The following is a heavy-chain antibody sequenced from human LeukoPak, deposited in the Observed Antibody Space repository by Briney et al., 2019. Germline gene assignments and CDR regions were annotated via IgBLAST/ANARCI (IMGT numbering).Heavy chain of an antibody. CDR3: AREYRSSSGRAFDY. CDR2: IKQDGSEK. V-gene: IGHV3-7*03. Sequence: PGGSLRLSCAASGFTFSGYWMSWVRQAPGKGLEWVANIKQDGSEKYYVDSVKGRFTISRDNAKNSLYLQMNSLRAEDTAVYYCAREYRSSSGRAFDYWGQGTLVTVSS. J-gene: IGHJ4*02. D-gene: IGHD6-6*01. CDR1: GFTFSGYW.